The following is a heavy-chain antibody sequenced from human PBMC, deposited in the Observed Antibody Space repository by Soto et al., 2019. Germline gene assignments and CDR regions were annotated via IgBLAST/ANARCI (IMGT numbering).Heavy chain of an antibody. CDR3: ARDVVPRDY. CDR1: GYTFTGYG. CDR2: ITVYNGNT. J-gene: IGHJ4*02. Sequence: QVHLVQSGAEVKRAGASVRVSCKASGYTFTGYGITWVRQAPGQGLEWMGYITVYNGNTEYAPNLQGRVTMTTDTSTNTAYMELRSLSSDDTAVYYCARDVVPRDYWGQGTLVTVSA. V-gene: IGHV1-18*01.